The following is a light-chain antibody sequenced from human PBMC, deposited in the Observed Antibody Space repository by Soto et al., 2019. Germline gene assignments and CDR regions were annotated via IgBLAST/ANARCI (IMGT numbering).Light chain of an antibody. CDR3: QQRSNWPSLT. V-gene: IGKV3-11*01. CDR2: DAS. Sequence: EIVLTQSPATPSLSPGERATLSCRASQSVSSYLAWYQQKPGQAPRLLIYDASNRATGIPARFSGSGSGTDFTLTICSLEPEDFAVYYCQQRSNWPSLTFGVGTKVEIK. J-gene: IGKJ4*01. CDR1: QSVSSY.